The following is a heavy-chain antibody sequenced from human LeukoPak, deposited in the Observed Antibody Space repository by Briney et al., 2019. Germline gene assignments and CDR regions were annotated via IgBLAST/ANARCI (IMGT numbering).Heavy chain of an antibody. J-gene: IGHJ4*02. CDR1: GGTFSSYA. Sequence: SVKVSCKASGGTFSSYAISWVRQATGQGLEWMGGIIPIFGTANYAQKFQGRVTITTDESTSTAYMELSSLRSEDTAVYYCARGGPSYSAYFDYWGQGTLVTVSS. V-gene: IGHV1-69*05. CDR3: ARGGPSYSAYFDY. D-gene: IGHD1-26*01. CDR2: IIPIFGTA.